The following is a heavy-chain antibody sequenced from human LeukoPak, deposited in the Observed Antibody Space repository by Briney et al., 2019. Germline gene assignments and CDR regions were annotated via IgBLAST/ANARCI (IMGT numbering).Heavy chain of an antibody. CDR3: AKGYNYAYEY. CDR1: GFNLCTYS. CDR2: IYSGGST. V-gene: IGHV3-53*01. J-gene: IGHJ4*02. D-gene: IGHD5-18*01. Sequence: TGGSLRLSCVVSGFNLCTYSMNWVRQAPGKGLEWVSLIYSGGSTYYAASVKGRFTISRDNSKNTLYLQMNSLRPEDRAVYYCAKGYNYAYEYWGQGTLVTVSS.